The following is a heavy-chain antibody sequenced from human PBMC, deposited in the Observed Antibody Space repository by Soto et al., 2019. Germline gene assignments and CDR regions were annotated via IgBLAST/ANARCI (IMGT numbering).Heavy chain of an antibody. D-gene: IGHD4-17*01. CDR2: IYHSGST. V-gene: IGHV4-30-2*01. CDR1: GGSISSGGYS. Sequence: QLQLQESGSGLVKPSQTLSLTCAVSGGSISSGGYSWSWIRQPPGKGLDSIGYIYHSGSTYYNPSLKSRVAISVDRSKNQFSLKLISVTAADTAVYYCARGMMTVTTFDYWGQGTLVTVSS. J-gene: IGHJ4*02. CDR3: ARGMMTVTTFDY.